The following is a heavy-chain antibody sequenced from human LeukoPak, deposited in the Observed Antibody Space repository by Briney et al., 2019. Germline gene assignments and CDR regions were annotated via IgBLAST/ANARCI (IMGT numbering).Heavy chain of an antibody. CDR3: ARVGPNDAFDI. V-gene: IGHV4-39*07. J-gene: IGHJ3*02. CDR1: GDSISSSGYY. Sequence: SETLSLTCTVSGDSISSSGYYWGWIRQSPGKGLEWIGSIYYSGSTYYNLSLECRVTISLDTSKNQFSLKLTSVTAADTAVYYCARVGPNDAFDIWGQGTMVTVSS. CDR2: IYYSGST.